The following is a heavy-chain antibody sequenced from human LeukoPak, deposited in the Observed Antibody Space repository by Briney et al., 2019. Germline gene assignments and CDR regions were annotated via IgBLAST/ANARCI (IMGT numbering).Heavy chain of an antibody. CDR2: ISYDGSNK. CDR1: GFTFSSYA. J-gene: IGHJ6*02. D-gene: IGHD3-22*01. CDR3: AREYYDSSGSSYYYYGMDV. V-gene: IGHV3-30-3*01. Sequence: GGSLRLSCAASGFTFSSYAMHWVRQAPGKGLEWVAVISYDGSNKYYADSVKGRFTISRDNSKNTLYLQMNSLRAEGTAVYYCAREYYDSSGSSYYYYGMDVWGQGTTVTVSS.